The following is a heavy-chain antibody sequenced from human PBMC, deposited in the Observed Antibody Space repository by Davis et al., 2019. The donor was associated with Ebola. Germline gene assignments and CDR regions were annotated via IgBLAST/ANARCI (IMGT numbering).Heavy chain of an antibody. CDR2: ISSSSSTI. Sequence: GESLKISCAASGFTFSSYSMNWVRQAPGKGLEWVSYISSSSSTIYYADSVKGRFTISRDNAKNSLYLQMNSLRDEDTAVYYCARDDLSGYDSSAYWGQGTLVTVSS. J-gene: IGHJ4*02. CDR1: GFTFSSYS. CDR3: ARDDLSGYDSSAY. V-gene: IGHV3-48*02. D-gene: IGHD3-22*01.